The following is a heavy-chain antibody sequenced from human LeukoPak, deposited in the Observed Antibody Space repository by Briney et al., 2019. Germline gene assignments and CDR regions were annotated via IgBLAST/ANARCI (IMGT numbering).Heavy chain of an antibody. CDR1: GGTFSSYA. V-gene: IGHV3-23*01. CDR3: AKDNILWWPDYFDY. D-gene: IGHD2-21*01. Sequence: SCKASGGTFSSYAMSWVRQAPGKGLEWVSAISGSGGSTYYADSVKGRFTISRDNSKNTLYLQMNSLRAEDTAVYYCAKDNILWWPDYFDYWGQGTLVTVSS. CDR2: ISGSGGST. J-gene: IGHJ4*02.